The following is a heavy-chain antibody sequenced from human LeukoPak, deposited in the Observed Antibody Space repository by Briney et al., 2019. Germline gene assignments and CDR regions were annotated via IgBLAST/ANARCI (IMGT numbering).Heavy chain of an antibody. V-gene: IGHV4-59*01. CDR3: ARGPRSSYYDNSGYYSTSYYFDY. CDR1: GGSISGYY. Sequence: SSETLSLTCTASGGSISGYYCSWIRQPPGKGLEWVGYIYYSGSTNYNPSLKSRVTISVDTSKNQFSLKLSSVTAADTAVYYCARGPRSSYYDNSGYYSTSYYFDYWGQGTLVTVSS. D-gene: IGHD3-22*01. CDR2: IYYSGST. J-gene: IGHJ4*02.